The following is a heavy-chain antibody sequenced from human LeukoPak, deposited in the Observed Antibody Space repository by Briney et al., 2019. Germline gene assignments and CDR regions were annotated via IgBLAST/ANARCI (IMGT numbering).Heavy chain of an antibody. J-gene: IGHJ4*02. CDR3: ARYTFSWFFDS. CDR1: GXSVSSTSFA. D-gene: IGHD6-13*01. Sequence: SSQTLSLTCAISGXSVSSTSFAWNWIRQSPSRGLEWLGRTYYRSKWYSDYAVSVRGRITVNPDTSTNQFSLQLNSVTPEDTAVYYCARYTFSWFFDSWGLGTLVTVSS. V-gene: IGHV6-1*01. CDR2: TYYRSKWYS.